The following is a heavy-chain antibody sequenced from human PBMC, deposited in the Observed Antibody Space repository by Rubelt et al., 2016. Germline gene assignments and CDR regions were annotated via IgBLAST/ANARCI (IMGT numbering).Heavy chain of an antibody. CDR1: GYTFTSYG. J-gene: IGHJ3*02. Sequence: QVQLVQSGAEVKKPGASVKVSCKASGYTFTSYGISWVRQAPGQGLEWMGWISAYNGNTNYAQKLQGRVTRTTATSRSAAYMGQGSVRSEDTAVDYCAREGNSHAFDIWGQGTMVTVSS. CDR3: AREGNSHAFDI. CDR2: ISAYNGNT. D-gene: IGHD4-23*01. V-gene: IGHV1-18*01.